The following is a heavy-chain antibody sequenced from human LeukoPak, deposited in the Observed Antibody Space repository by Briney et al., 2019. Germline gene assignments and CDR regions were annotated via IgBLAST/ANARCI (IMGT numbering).Heavy chain of an antibody. J-gene: IGHJ4*02. V-gene: IGHV3-11*06. CDR1: GFTFSDYY. CDR2: ISTSSFYT. Sequence: GGSLRLSCAASGFTFSDYYMSWIRQAPGKGLVWVSYISTSSFYTKYADSVKGRFTISRDNAKNSLYLQMNSLLAEDTAVYYCARLFDYGDYRAEPYWGQGTLVTVSS. D-gene: IGHD4-17*01. CDR3: ARLFDYGDYRAEPY.